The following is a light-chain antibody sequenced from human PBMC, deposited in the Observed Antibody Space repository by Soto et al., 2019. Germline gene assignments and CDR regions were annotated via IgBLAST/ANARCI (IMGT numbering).Light chain of an antibody. CDR2: SAS. J-gene: IGKJ1*01. CDR3: QQYNSHSET. CDR1: QTVSKF. V-gene: IGKV1-39*01. Sequence: DVQMTQSPSSLSASVGDRVTIACRASQTVSKFVNWYQQKPGKVPDLLIYSASTLYSGVPSRFSGSGSGTEFTLNISSLQPDDFATYYCQQYNSHSETFGQGTKVDIK.